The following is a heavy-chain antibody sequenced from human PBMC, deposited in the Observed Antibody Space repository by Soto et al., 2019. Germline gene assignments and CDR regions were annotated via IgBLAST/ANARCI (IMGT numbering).Heavy chain of an antibody. CDR2: IYYSGST. CDR3: ARQRDTAMVEYYFDY. V-gene: IGHV4-59*08. CDR1: GGSISSYY. Sequence: SETLSLTCTVSGGSISSYYWSWIRQPPGKGLEWIGYIYYSGSTNYNPSLKSRVAISVDTSKNQFSLKLSSVTAADTAVYYCARQRDTAMVEYYFDYWGQGTLVTVS. J-gene: IGHJ4*02. D-gene: IGHD5-18*01.